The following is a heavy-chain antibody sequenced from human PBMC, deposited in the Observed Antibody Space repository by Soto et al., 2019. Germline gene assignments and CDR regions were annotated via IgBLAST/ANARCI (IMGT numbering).Heavy chain of an antibody. J-gene: IGHJ6*02. CDR2: ISYDGSNK. D-gene: IGHD3-22*01. V-gene: IGHV3-30-3*01. CDR1: GFTFSSYA. Sequence: GGSLRLSCAASGFTFSSYAMHWVRQAPGKGLEWVAVISYDGSNKYYADSVKGRFTISRDNSKNTLYLQMNSLRAEDTAVYYCARDLSSDVPYYYYYGMDVWGQGTTVTVSS. CDR3: ARDLSSDVPYYYYYGMDV.